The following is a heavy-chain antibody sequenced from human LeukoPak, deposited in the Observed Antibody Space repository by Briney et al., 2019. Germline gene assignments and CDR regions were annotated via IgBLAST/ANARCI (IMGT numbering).Heavy chain of an antibody. CDR2: ISYDGSNK. Sequence: PGGSLRLSCAASGFTFSSYAMHWVCQAPGKGLEWVAVISYDGSNKYYADSVKGRFTISRDNSKNTLYLQMNSLRAEDTAVYYCARDLLTETRLLWFGELKYGMDVWRKGTTVTVSS. D-gene: IGHD3-10*01. J-gene: IGHJ6*04. CDR1: GFTFSSYA. V-gene: IGHV3-30*04. CDR3: ARDLLTETRLLWFGELKYGMDV.